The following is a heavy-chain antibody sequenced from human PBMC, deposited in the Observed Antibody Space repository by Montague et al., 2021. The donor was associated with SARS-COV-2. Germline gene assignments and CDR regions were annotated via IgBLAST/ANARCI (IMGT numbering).Heavy chain of an antibody. D-gene: IGHD3-22*01. Sequence: YLRLSCAASGFTFSSYAMSWVRRAPGKGLEWVSAISGSGGSTYYADSVKGRFTISRDNSKNTLYLQMNSLRAEDTAVYYCAKGGERITMIVVVITLAGFDYWGQGTLVTVSS. CDR2: ISGSGGST. CDR1: GFTFSSYA. J-gene: IGHJ4*02. CDR3: AKGGERITMIVVVITLAGFDY. V-gene: IGHV3-23*01.